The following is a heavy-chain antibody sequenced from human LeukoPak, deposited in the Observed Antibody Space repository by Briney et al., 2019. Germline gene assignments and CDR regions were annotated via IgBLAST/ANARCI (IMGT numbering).Heavy chain of an antibody. CDR3: ARDITVTTITYHYYYMGV. J-gene: IGHJ6*03. CDR2: ISAYNGNT. CDR1: GYTFTSYG. D-gene: IGHD4-17*01. Sequence: GASVKVSCKASGYTFTSYGISWVRQAPGQGLEWMGWISAYNGNTNYAQKLQGRVTMTTDTSTSTAYMELRSLRSDDTAVYYCARDITVTTITYHYYYMGVWGKGTTVTISS. V-gene: IGHV1-18*01.